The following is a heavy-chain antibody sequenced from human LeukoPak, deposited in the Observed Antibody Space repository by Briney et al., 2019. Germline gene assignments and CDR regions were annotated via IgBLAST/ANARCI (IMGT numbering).Heavy chain of an antibody. CDR3: ARGGYSGYDPIDY. D-gene: IGHD5-12*01. Sequence: SQTLSLTCTVSGGSISSSTYYWGWIRQPPGKGLEWIASMYYIGSTYYNPSLQSRVTISQDTSKNQFSLKLSSVTAADTAVYYCARGGYSGYDPIDYWGQGTLVTVSS. J-gene: IGHJ4*02. CDR2: MYYIGST. CDR1: GGSISSSTYY. V-gene: IGHV4-39*07.